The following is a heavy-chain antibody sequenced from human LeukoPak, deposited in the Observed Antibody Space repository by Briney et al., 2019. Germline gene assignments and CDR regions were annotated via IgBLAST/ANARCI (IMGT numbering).Heavy chain of an antibody. CDR2: IYYSGSI. CDR1: GGSISSYY. Sequence: SETLSLTCTVSGGSISSYYWSWIRQPPGKGLEWIGYIYYSGSINYNPSLKSRVTTSVDTSKKQFSLKLSSVTAADTAVYYCARLRITGGHYYLHGLDVWGQGTTVTVSS. V-gene: IGHV4-59*08. CDR3: ARLRITGGHYYLHGLDV. J-gene: IGHJ6*02. D-gene: IGHD1-26*01.